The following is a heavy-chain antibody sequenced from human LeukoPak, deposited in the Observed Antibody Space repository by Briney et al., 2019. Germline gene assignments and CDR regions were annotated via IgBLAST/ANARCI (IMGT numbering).Heavy chain of an antibody. CDR3: AKKAVALDY. D-gene: IGHD6-19*01. CDR2: LYTSGNT. Sequence: PGGSLRLSCAASGLSVSNNYMAWVRQAPGKGLEWVSVLYTSGNTDYADSVKGRFTISRDNSKNTLYLQMNSLRAEDTALYYCAKKAVALDYWGQGTLVTVSS. V-gene: IGHV3-53*01. CDR1: GLSVSNNY. J-gene: IGHJ4*02.